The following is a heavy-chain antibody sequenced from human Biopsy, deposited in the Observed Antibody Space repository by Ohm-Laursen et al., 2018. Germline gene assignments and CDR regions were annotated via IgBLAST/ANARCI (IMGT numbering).Heavy chain of an antibody. J-gene: IGHJ6*02. D-gene: IGHD3-9*01. CDR3: ARVPAYPSIDGYYGLDL. CDR1: GYTFAGYY. CDR2: INPNSGNA. V-gene: IGHV1-2*02. Sequence: ASVKVSCKASGYTFAGYYLHWERQAPGHGLEWMGWINPNSGNANYAQSFQGRLTVTRDTSISTAYMELTSLTFDDTAIYYCARVPAYPSIDGYYGLDLWGQGTTVIVSS.